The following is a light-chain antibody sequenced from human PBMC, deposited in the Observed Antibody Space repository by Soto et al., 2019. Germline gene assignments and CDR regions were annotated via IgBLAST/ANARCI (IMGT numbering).Light chain of an antibody. V-gene: IGKV3-15*01. CDR2: GAS. Sequence: EIVMTQSPATLSVSPGGSATLSCRASQTISGTLAWYQQKPGQAPRLLIHGASTRAPGFPARFSGSGSGTDFTLTISSLQSEDFAVYYCQQYDNWPWTFGQGTKVEIK. CDR1: QTISGT. CDR3: QQYDNWPWT. J-gene: IGKJ1*01.